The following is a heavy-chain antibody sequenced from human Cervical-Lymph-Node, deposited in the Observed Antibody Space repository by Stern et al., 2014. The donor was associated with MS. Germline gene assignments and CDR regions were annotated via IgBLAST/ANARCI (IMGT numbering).Heavy chain of an antibody. CDR3: ARTDILLLDY. Sequence: QLQLQESGPGLVRPSQTLSLTCTLSGGSISSDDHYWSWVRQPPGKGLEWLGYISYSGSSYFNPSLKSRATMSVDTSKNQFSLKLKSVTAADTAVYYCARTDILLLDYWGQGALVTVSS. J-gene: IGHJ4*02. CDR1: GGSISSDDHY. CDR2: ISYSGSS. D-gene: IGHD3-22*01. V-gene: IGHV4-30-4*01.